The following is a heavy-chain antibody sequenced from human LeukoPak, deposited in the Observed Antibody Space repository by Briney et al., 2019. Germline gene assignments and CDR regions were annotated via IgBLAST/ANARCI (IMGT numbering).Heavy chain of an antibody. D-gene: IGHD5-18*01. CDR3: ARAVDTAMTAIN. V-gene: IGHV1-69*05. CDR1: GGTFSSYA. Sequence: SVKVSCKASGGTFSSYAISWVRQAPGQGLEWMGGIIPIFGTANYAQKFQGRVTITTDESRSTAYMELSSLRSEDTAVYYCARAVDTAMTAINWGQGTLVTVSS. J-gene: IGHJ4*02. CDR2: IIPIFGTA.